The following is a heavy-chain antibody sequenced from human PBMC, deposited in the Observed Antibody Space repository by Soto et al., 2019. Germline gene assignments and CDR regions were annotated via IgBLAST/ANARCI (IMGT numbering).Heavy chain of an antibody. Sequence: GATPGNPAQTLTMTCTVAGFSLSTSGMRVSWIRQPPGTALEWLARIDWDDDKFYSTSLTTRLTISKDTSQNQMDLTITNMDTIDTAIEVCSHEISQATQAFATQGSFDL. CDR2: IDWDDDK. V-gene: IGHV2-70*04. CDR1: GFSLSTSGMR. J-gene: IGHJ2*01. CDR3: SHEISQATQAFATQGSFDL. D-gene: IGHD1-26*01.